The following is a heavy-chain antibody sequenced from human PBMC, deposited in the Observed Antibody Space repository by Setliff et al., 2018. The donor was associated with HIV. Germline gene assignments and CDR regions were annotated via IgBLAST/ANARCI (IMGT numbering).Heavy chain of an antibody. D-gene: IGHD3-22*01. CDR3: GGNGYYSIDY. CDR2: IYHSGST. V-gene: IGHV4-4*02. Sequence: PSETLSLTCAVSGYSISSRNWWSWVRQSPGKGLEWIGEIYHSGSTHYNPSLQSRVTISVDKSKSQFSLKLNSVTAADTAVYYCGGNGYYSIDYWGQGTLVTVSS. J-gene: IGHJ4*02. CDR1: GYSISSRNW.